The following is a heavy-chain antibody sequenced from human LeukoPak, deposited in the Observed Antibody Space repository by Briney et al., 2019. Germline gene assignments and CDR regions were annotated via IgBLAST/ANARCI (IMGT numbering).Heavy chain of an antibody. CDR3: ARVVGGTYYYDSSASY. CDR2: ISSSSSTI. Sequence: GGSLRLSCAASGFTFSSYSMNWVRQAPGKGLEWVSYISSSSSTIYYADSVKGRFTISRDNAKNSLYLQMNSLRAEDTAVYYCARVVGGTYYYDSSASYWGQGTLVTVSS. CDR1: GFTFSSYS. J-gene: IGHJ4*02. D-gene: IGHD3-22*01. V-gene: IGHV3-48*01.